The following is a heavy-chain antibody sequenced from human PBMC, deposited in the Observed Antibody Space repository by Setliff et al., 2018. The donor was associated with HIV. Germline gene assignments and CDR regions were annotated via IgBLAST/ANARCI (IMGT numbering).Heavy chain of an antibody. D-gene: IGHD3-16*01. J-gene: IGHJ5*02. CDR2: IIPIFTTT. CDR3: ATLNEYAYQTGGWFDP. CDR1: GYTLTELS. V-gene: IGHV1-24*01. Sequence: EASVKVSCKVSGYTLTELSMHWVRQAPGQGLEWMGVIIPIFTTTDYAQKFRGRLTINADESTDTAYMELRSLRSADTAIYYCATLNEYAYQTGGWFDPWGQGTPVTVSS.